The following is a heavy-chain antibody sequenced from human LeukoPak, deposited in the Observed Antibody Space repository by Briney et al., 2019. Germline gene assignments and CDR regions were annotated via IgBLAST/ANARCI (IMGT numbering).Heavy chain of an antibody. CDR3: AKVPLRSWLYYFDY. J-gene: IGHJ4*02. Sequence: GGSLRLSCAASGFTFSSYGMHWVRQAPGKGLEWVAFIRYDGSNKYYAHSVKCRFTISRDNSKNPLYLQMNSLRAEDTAVYYCAKVPLRSWLYYFDYWGQGTLVTVSS. CDR2: IRYDGSNK. CDR1: GFTFSSYG. V-gene: IGHV3-30*02. D-gene: IGHD2-21*01.